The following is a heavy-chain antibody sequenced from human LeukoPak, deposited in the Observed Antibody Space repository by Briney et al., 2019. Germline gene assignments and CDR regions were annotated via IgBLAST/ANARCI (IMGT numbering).Heavy chain of an antibody. D-gene: IGHD2-15*01. CDR1: GGSFNNYS. CDR2: IVPMLGIV. J-gene: IGHJ4*02. V-gene: IGHV1-69*02. CDR3: ASRWVCSGGSCYMPFDY. Sequence: ASVQASCKASGGSFNNYSIGWVRQAPGQGLQWMGRIVPMLGIVNYAQKFQGRVTITADRSTSTAYMEVRSLSSEDTAVYYCASRWVCSGGSCYMPFDYWGQGTLVTVSS.